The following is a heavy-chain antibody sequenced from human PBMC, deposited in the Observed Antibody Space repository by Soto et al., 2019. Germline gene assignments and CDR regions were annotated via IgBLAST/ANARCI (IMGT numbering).Heavy chain of an antibody. CDR1: GYTFTSHD. V-gene: IGHV1-8*01. CDR2: MNPNSGNT. J-gene: IGHJ5*02. D-gene: IGHD3-10*01. CDR3: ARGRYAIRGAFIIGELDH. Sequence: QVQLVQSGAEVKMPGASVKVSCKASGYTFTSHDINWVRQATGQGLEWMGCMNPNSGNTGYGQKFQGRVTMTRNTSTSTAYMELSSLKSDDTAVYYCARGRYAIRGAFIIGELDHWGQGSLVIVSS.